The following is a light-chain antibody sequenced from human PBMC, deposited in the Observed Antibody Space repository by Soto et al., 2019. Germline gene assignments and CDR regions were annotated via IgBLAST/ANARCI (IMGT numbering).Light chain of an antibody. V-gene: IGKV3-15*01. Sequence: EIVMTQSPATLSVSPGERATLSCRASQSVSSNLAWYQQKPGQAPRLLIYGASTRATGIPARFIGSGSVTEFTLTISSLQSEDFAVYYCQQYNNWPWTFGQGTKVEIK. CDR2: GAS. CDR3: QQYNNWPWT. CDR1: QSVSSN. J-gene: IGKJ1*01.